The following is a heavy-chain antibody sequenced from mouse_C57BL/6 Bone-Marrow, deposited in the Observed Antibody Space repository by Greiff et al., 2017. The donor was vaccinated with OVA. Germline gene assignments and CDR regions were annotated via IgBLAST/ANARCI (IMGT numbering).Heavy chain of an antibody. D-gene: IGHD1-1*01. CDR3: TRYYYGSSLWYFDV. V-gene: IGHV5-9-1*02. J-gene: IGHJ1*03. Sequence: DVMLVESGEGLVKPGGSLKLSCEASGFTFSSYAMSWVRQTPEKRLEWVAYISSGGDYIYYADTVKGRFTISRDNARNTLYLQMSSLKSEDTAMYYCTRYYYGSSLWYFDVWGTGTTVTVSS. CDR2: ISSGGDYI. CDR1: GFTFSSYA.